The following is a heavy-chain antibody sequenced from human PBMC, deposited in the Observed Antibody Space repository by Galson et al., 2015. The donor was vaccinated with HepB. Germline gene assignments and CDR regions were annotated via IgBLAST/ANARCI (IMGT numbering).Heavy chain of an antibody. Sequence: SLRLSCAASGFTFSSYSMNWVRQAPGKGLEWVSSISSSSSYIYYADSVKGRFTISRDNAKNSLYLQMNSLRAEDTAVYYCARDAAAAGTEGYYYYYGMDVWGQGTTVTVSS. CDR2: ISSSSSYI. CDR1: GFTFSSYS. J-gene: IGHJ6*02. D-gene: IGHD6-13*01. V-gene: IGHV3-21*01. CDR3: ARDAAAAGTEGYYYYYGMDV.